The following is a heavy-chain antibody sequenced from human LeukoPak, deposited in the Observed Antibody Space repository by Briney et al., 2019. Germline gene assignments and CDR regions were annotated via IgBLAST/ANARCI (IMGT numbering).Heavy chain of an antibody. CDR3: ARESVGSSWYEGHY. V-gene: IGHV1-69*04. J-gene: IGHJ4*02. D-gene: IGHD6-13*01. CDR2: IIPILGIA. Sequence: SVKVSCKASGGTFSSYAISWVRQAPGQGLEWMGRIIPILGIANYAQKFQGRVTITADKSTSTAYMELSSLRSEDTAVYHCARESVGSSWYEGHYWGQGTLVTVSS. CDR1: GGTFSSYA.